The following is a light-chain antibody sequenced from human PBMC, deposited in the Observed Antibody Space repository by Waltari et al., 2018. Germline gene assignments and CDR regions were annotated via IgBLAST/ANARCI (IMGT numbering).Light chain of an antibody. V-gene: IGKV1-39*01. CDR3: QQSYSAPPS. Sequence: IQMTQSPSSLSASLGDRVTITCRASQNISTNLNWYQHRPGKVPKLLIYAATFLQSGVPSRFSGSGSGTDFTLTIRSLQPEDFVFYFCQQSYSAPPSFGGGTKVDVK. CDR1: QNISTN. J-gene: IGKJ4*01. CDR2: AAT.